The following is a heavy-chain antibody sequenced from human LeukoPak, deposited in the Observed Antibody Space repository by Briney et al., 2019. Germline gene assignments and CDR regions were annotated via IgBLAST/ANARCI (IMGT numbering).Heavy chain of an antibody. CDR2: IYDSGST. V-gene: IGHV4-39*02. CDR1: GGSIRSSYYY. D-gene: IGHD3-10*01. CDR3: AREGNLVRGDIGYFDH. Sequence: SETLSLTCTVSGGSIRSSYYYWGWIRQPPGKGLEWIGSIYDSGSTYYNPSLKSRVTISVDTSKNQFSLKLNSVTAADTAVYYCAREGNLVRGDIGYFDHWGQGALVTVSS. J-gene: IGHJ4*02.